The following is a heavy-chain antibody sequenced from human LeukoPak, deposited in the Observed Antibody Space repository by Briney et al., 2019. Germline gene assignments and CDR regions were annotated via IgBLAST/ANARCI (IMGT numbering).Heavy chain of an antibody. CDR3: ASRGAVAAAGTRSDY. CDR1: GGTFSSYA. D-gene: IGHD6-13*01. CDR2: IIPIFGTA. V-gene: IGHV1-69*13. J-gene: IGHJ4*02. Sequence: ASVKVSCKASGGTFSSYAISWVRQAPGLGLEWMGGIIPIFGTANYAQKFQGRVTITADESTSTAYMELSSLRSEDTAVYYCASRGAVAAAGTRSDYWGQGTLVTVSS.